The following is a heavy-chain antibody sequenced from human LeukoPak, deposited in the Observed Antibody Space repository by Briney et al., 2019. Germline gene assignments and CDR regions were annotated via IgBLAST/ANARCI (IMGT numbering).Heavy chain of an antibody. CDR2: IWYGGSNK. D-gene: IGHD4-17*01. V-gene: IGHV3-30*02. Sequence: GGSLRLSCAASGFTFSSYGMHWVRQAPGKGLEWVAVIWYGGSNKYYADSVKGRFTISRDNSKNTLYLQMNSLRAEDTAVYYCAKDQNYYGPPGYYMDVWGKGTTVTVSS. CDR3: AKDQNYYGPPGYYMDV. J-gene: IGHJ6*03. CDR1: GFTFSSYG.